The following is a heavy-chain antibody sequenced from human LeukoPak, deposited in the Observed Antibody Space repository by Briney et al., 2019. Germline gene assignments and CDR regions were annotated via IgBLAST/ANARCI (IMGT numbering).Heavy chain of an antibody. V-gene: IGHV1-8*01. CDR3: ARDGVGWWDYYYGMDV. J-gene: IGHJ6*02. D-gene: IGHD2-8*02. CDR2: MNPNSGNT. Sequence: ASVKVSCKASGYTFTSYDINWVRQATGQGLEWMGWMNPNSGNTGYAQKFQGRVTMTRNTSISTAYMELSSLRSEDTAVYYCARDGVGWWDYYYGMDVWGQGTTVTVSS. CDR1: GYTFTSYD.